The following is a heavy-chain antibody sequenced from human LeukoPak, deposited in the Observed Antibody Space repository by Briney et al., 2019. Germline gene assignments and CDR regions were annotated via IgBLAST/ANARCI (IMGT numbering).Heavy chain of an antibody. CDR1: GGSISSSSYY. D-gene: IGHD3-10*01. CDR2: IYYSGGT. J-gene: IGHJ4*02. V-gene: IGHV4-39*01. Sequence: PSETLSLTCTVSGGSISSSSYYWGWIRQPPGKGLEWIGSIYYSGGTYYNPSLKSRVTISVDTSKNQFSLKLSSVTAADTAVYYCARIYASGTYYLIDYWGQGTLVTVSS. CDR3: ARIYASGTYYLIDY.